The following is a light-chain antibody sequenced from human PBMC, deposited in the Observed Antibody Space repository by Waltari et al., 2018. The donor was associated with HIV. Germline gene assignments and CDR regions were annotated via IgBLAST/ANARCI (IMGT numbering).Light chain of an antibody. CDR1: QSLLHTANHTNY. J-gene: IGKJ2*01. CDR3: HQYYGALYT. CDR2: WAA. V-gene: IGKV4-1*01. Sequence: DIVMTQSPDSLTVSLGDRATIYCKSSQSLLHTANHTNYLAWFQQKPGQPPHLLIYWAATRESGVSDRFTGSGTGANFTLTINHLQSEDAAVYYCHQYYGALYTFGRGTKLEI.